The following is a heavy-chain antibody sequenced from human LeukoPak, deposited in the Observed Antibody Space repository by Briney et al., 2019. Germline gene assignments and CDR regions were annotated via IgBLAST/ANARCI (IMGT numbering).Heavy chain of an antibody. D-gene: IGHD6-19*01. CDR1: GYTFTNYG. J-gene: IGHJ4*02. CDR3: ARGSGSGSDGNGNDY. Sequence: ASVKVSCKASGYTFTNYGINWVRQAPGQGLEWMGWITTYNGNTNYAQKLHGRVTMTTDTSTSTAYMELRSLRSDDTAIYYCARGSGSGSDGNGNDYWGQGTLVTVSS. CDR2: ITTYNGNT. V-gene: IGHV1-18*01.